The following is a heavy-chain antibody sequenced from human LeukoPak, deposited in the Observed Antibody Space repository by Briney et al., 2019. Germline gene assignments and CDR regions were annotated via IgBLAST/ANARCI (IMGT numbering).Heavy chain of an antibody. D-gene: IGHD6-19*01. CDR3: ARAHSSGSAFDI. J-gene: IGHJ3*02. V-gene: IGHV4-59*01. CDR2: IYYSGST. CDR1: GGSISSYY. Sequence: SETLSLTCTVSGGSISSYYWSWIRQPPGKGLEWIGYIYYSGSTNYNPSLKSRVTISVDTSKNQFSLKLSSVTAADTAVYYCARAHSSGSAFDIWGQGTMVTVSS.